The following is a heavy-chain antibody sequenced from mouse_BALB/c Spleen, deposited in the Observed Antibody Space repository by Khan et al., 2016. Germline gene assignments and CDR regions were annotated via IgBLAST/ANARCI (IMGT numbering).Heavy chain of an antibody. CDR1: GFTFFNYW. Sequence: QVQLKQSGAELTRPGASVKLSCKASGFTFFNYWLQWVKQRPGQGLEWIGAIYPGDGDTRYTQKFTGKATLTADKSSSTAYMQLSNLTSEDSAVDYRTREGRGALDYWGQGTSVTVSS. J-gene: IGHJ4*01. V-gene: IGHV1-87*01. CDR2: IYPGDGDT. CDR3: TREGRGALDY.